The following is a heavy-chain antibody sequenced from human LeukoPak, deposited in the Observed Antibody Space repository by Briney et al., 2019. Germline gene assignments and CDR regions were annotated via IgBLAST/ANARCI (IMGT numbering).Heavy chain of an antibody. D-gene: IGHD4-17*01. CDR3: AKVFRKDGDFHLFDY. CDR1: GFMFSSYG. J-gene: IGHJ4*02. V-gene: IGHV3-33*06. Sequence: GRSLRLSCAASGFMFSSYGMHWVRQAPGKGLEWVAVIWYDENIKYYADSVKGRFTISRDNSKNTLSLQMNSLRAEDTAVYYCAKVFRKDGDFHLFDYWGQGTLVTVSS. CDR2: IWYDENIK.